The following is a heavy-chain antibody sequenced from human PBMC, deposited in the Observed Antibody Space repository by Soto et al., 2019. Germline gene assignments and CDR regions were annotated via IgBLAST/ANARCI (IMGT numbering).Heavy chain of an antibody. CDR2: IYYSGST. CDR3: AKVGSGWTGGTDY. J-gene: IGHJ4*02. V-gene: IGHV4-59*01. CDR1: GGSITSYY. D-gene: IGHD6-19*01. Sequence: QVQLQESGPGLVKPSETLSLTCTVSGGSITSYYWSWIRQPPGKGLERIGHIYYSGSTNYNPSLKSRVTISVDTSKNQFSLRLGSVTAADTAVYYCAKVGSGWTGGTDYWGQGTLVTVSS.